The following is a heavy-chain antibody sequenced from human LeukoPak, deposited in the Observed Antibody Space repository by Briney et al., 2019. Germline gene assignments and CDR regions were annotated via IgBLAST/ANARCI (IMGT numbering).Heavy chain of an antibody. Sequence: GGSLRLYCAASGFDFSDYVMNWVRQAPGKGLEWVSAISASGGSTYYANSVKGRFTISRDNSKNTLYLQMNSLRADDTAVYYCAKVGYYYGSGSYCLDYWGQGTLVTVSS. CDR1: GFDFSDYV. J-gene: IGHJ4*02. V-gene: IGHV3-23*01. CDR3: AKVGYYYGSGSYCLDY. D-gene: IGHD3-10*01. CDR2: ISASGGST.